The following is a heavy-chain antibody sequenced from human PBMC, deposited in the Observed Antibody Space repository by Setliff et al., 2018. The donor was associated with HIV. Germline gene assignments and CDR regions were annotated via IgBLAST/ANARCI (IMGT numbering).Heavy chain of an antibody. J-gene: IGHJ4*02. CDR3: ATESRLLAGGSYPFDN. CDR1: GFTFNNAW. Sequence: PGGSLRLSCAASGFTFNNAWMTWVRQAPGKGLEWVGRSKGKADGETIDYATPVKGRFIISRDYSENTLFLQMNDLKIEDTGVYYCATESRLLAGGSYPFDNWGQGMLVTVSS. V-gene: IGHV3-15*01. CDR2: SKGKADGETI. D-gene: IGHD1-26*01.